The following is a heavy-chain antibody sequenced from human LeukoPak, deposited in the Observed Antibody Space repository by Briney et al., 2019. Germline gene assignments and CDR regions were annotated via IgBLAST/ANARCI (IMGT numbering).Heavy chain of an antibody. CDR2: ISANNGNT. J-gene: IGHJ3*02. CDR3: ARDRKSAVAGPNDAFDI. D-gene: IGHD6-19*01. V-gene: IGHV1-18*01. CDR1: GYTFTNYA. Sequence: GASVKVSCKASGYTFTNYAMNWVRQAPGQGLEWMGWISANNGNTNYAQKFQGRVTTTTDTSTNTAYMELRSLRSDDTALYYCARDRKSAVAGPNDAFDIWGQGTMVTVSS.